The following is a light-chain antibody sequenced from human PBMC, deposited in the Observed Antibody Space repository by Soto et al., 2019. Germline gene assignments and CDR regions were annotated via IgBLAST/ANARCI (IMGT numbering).Light chain of an antibody. J-gene: IGKJ1*01. CDR1: QAISSY. Sequence: ANQITQSPSSFSASKGDRVTITCRASQAISSYLAWYQQKPGKAPKLLIYAASTLQSGVPSRFSGSGSGTDFTLTISCLQSEDFATYYCQQYYSYPWTFGQGTKVDI. CDR2: AAS. CDR3: QQYYSYPWT. V-gene: IGKV1-8*01.